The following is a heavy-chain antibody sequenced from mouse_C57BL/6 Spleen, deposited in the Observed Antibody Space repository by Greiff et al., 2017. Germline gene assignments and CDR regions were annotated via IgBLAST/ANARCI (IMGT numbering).Heavy chain of an antibody. V-gene: IGHV1-50*01. CDR3: ARIYYDYDALDY. Sequence: QVQLQQPGAELVKPGASVKLSCKASGYTFTSYWMQWVKQRPGQGLEWIGEIDPSDSYTNYNQKFKGKATLTVDTSSSTAYMQLSSLTSEDSAVYYCARIYYDYDALDYWGQGTTLTVSS. D-gene: IGHD2-4*01. CDR2: IDPSDSYT. CDR1: GYTFTSYW. J-gene: IGHJ2*01.